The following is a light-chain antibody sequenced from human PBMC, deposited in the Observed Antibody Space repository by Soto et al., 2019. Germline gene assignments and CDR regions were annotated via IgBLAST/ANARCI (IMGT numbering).Light chain of an antibody. Sequence: SALTQPASVSGSPGQSITISCTGTSSDVGGYDYVSWYQQHPGKAPKLMIYEVSNRPSGVSNRFSGSKSGNTASLTISGLQAEDEADYHCSSYTGSITLDVVFGGGTKLTVL. CDR3: SSYTGSITLDVV. CDR2: EVS. CDR1: SSDVGGYDY. V-gene: IGLV2-14*01. J-gene: IGLJ2*01.